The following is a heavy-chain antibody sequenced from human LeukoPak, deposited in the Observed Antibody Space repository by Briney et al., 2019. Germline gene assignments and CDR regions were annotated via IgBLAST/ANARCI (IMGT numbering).Heavy chain of an antibody. V-gene: IGHV4-30-4*01. CDR3: ARPYYYDSRIDP. Sequence: PSQSLSLTCTVSGGSISSGDYYWSWIRQPPGKGLEWIAYMYYSGSTYYNPSLKSRVTMSADTSKNQLSLKLSSVTAADTAVYYCARPYYYDSRIDPWGQGILVTVSS. J-gene: IGHJ5*02. CDR2: MYYSGST. CDR1: GGSISSGDYY. D-gene: IGHD3-22*01.